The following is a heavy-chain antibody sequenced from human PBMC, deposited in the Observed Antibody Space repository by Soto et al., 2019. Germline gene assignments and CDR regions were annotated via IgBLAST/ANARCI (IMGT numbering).Heavy chain of an antibody. D-gene: IGHD3-10*01. CDR3: ARGGTYGSGSYYELQGWYFDL. V-gene: IGHV1-8*01. CDR1: GYTFTSYD. Sequence: QVQLVQSGAEVKKPGASVKVSCKASGYTFTSYDINWVRQATGQGLEWMGWMNPNSGNTGHAQKFQGRVTMTRNTSISTAYMELSSLRSEDTAVYYCARGGTYGSGSYYELQGWYFDLWGRGTLVTVSS. CDR2: MNPNSGNT. J-gene: IGHJ2*01.